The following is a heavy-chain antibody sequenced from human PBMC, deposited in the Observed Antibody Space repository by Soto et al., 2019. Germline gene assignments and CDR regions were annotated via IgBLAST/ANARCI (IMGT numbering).Heavy chain of an antibody. J-gene: IGHJ4*02. Sequence: GGSLRLSCAASGFSFSNYWMHWVRQAPGKGLVWVSRIYSDGSGTMYADSVKGRFTISRDNAKSTLYLQMNSLRAEDTAVYYCATLNSFGSDYWGRGTLVTVS. CDR3: ATLNSFGSDY. V-gene: IGHV3-74*03. CDR2: IYSDGSGT. D-gene: IGHD5-18*01. CDR1: GFSFSNYW.